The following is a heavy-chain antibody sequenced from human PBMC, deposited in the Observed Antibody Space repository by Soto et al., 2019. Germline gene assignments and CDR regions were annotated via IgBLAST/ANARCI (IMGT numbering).Heavy chain of an antibody. CDR3: ARPLTSYWAYDI. D-gene: IGHD1-26*01. CDR2: IKTDGSDT. Sequence: EVQLVESGGGLVQPGGSLRLSCAASGFTFSSYWMHWVRQSPGKGLVWVSRIKTDGSDTHYADSVNGRFTISRNNANNTLYLQMNSLRDEDTAVYYCARPLTSYWAYDIWGQGTMVIVSS. V-gene: IGHV3-74*01. CDR1: GFTFSSYW. J-gene: IGHJ3*02.